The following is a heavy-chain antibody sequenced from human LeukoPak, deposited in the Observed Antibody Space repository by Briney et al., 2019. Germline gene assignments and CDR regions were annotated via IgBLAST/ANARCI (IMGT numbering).Heavy chain of an antibody. CDR3: ARGDVQLVDY. J-gene: IGHJ4*02. V-gene: IGHV4-34*01. Sequence: PSETLSLTCAVYGGSFSGYYWSWIRQPPGKGLEWIGEINHSGSTNYNPSLKSRVTISVDTSKNQFSLKLSSVTAADTAVYYCARGDVQLVDYWGQGTLVTVSS. CDR1: GGSFSGYY. CDR2: INHSGST. D-gene: IGHD5-18*01.